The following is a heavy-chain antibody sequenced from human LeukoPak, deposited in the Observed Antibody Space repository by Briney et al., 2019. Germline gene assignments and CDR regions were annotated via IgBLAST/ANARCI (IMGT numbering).Heavy chain of an antibody. V-gene: IGHV3-30*03. Sequence: GGSLRLSCAVSGFSFSSYGMHWVRQAPGKGLEWVAVISYDGSVKYYADSVKGRVTISRDNSKNTLYLQMNSLRAEDTAVYYCARDPVYYYDSSGYQYYFDYWGQGTLVTVSS. D-gene: IGHD3-22*01. CDR1: GFSFSSYG. CDR2: ISYDGSVK. CDR3: ARDPVYYYDSSGYQYYFDY. J-gene: IGHJ4*02.